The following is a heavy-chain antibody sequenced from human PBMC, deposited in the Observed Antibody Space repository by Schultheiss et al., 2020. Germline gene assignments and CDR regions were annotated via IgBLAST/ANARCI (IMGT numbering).Heavy chain of an antibody. Sequence: SETLSLTCAVYGGSFSGYYWSWIRQPPGKGLEWIGEINHSGSTNYNPSLKSRVTISVDTSKNQFSLKLSSVTAADTAVYYCAKGAMTTVTTVDYWGQGTLVTVSS. J-gene: IGHJ4*02. CDR3: AKGAMTTVTTVDY. D-gene: IGHD4-17*01. CDR2: INHSGST. CDR1: GGSFSGYY. V-gene: IGHV4-34*01.